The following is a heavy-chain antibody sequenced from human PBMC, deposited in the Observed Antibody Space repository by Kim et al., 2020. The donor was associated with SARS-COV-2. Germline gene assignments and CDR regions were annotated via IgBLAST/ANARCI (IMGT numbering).Heavy chain of an antibody. CDR3: ARDLEGVRAFDI. J-gene: IGHJ3*02. V-gene: IGHV3-53*01. D-gene: IGHD2-21*01. Sequence: YYADSVKGRFTISRDNSKNTLYLQMNSLRAEDTAVYYCARDLEGVRAFDIWGQGTMVTVSS.